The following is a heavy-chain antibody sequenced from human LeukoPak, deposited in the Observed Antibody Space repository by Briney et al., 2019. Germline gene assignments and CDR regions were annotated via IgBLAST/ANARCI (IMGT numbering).Heavy chain of an antibody. J-gene: IGHJ4*02. Sequence: ASVKVSCKASGYTFTSYYMHWVRQAPGQGLEWMGWISAYNGNTNYAQKLQGRVTMTTDTSTSTAYMELRSLRSDDTAVYYCARGAIFGVVIDIDYWGQGTLVTVSS. D-gene: IGHD3-3*01. V-gene: IGHV1-18*04. CDR3: ARGAIFGVVIDIDY. CDR1: GYTFTSYY. CDR2: ISAYNGNT.